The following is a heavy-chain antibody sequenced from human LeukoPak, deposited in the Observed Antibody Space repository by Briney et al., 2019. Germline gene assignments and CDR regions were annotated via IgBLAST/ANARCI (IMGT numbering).Heavy chain of an antibody. J-gene: IGHJ6*03. D-gene: IGHD2-15*01. CDR1: GFTFSSYS. Sequence: GGSLRLSCAASGFTFSSYSMNWVRQAPGKGLEWVAFIRYDGSNEYYADSVKGRFTISRDKSKNTLSLQMNGLRVEDTAVYYCAKVMPPGRIRFYSYYMDVWGKGTTVSVS. CDR2: IRYDGSNE. V-gene: IGHV3-30*02. CDR3: AKVMPPGRIRFYSYYMDV.